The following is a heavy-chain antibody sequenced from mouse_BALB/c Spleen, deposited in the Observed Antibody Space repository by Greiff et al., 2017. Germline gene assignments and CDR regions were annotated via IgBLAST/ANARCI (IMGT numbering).Heavy chain of an antibody. Sequence: EVMLVESGGGLVQPGGSLRLSCATSGFTFTDYYMSWVRQPPGKALEWLGFIRNKANGYTTEYSASVKGRFTISRDNSQSILYLQMNTLRAEDSATYYCAREGDGNYGCFAYWGQGTLVTVSA. CDR1: GFTFTDYY. V-gene: IGHV7-3*02. CDR3: AREGDGNYGCFAY. CDR2: IRNKANGYTT. D-gene: IGHD2-1*01. J-gene: IGHJ3*01.